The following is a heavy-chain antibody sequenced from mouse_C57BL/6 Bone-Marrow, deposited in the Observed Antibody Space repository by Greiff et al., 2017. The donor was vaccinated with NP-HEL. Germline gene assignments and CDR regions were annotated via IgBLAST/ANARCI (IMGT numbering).Heavy chain of an antibody. CDR3: ARQHRLRLDY. Sequence: EVKLVESGGDLVKPGGSLKLSCAASGFTFSSYGMSWVRQTPDKRLEWVATISSGGSYTYYPDSVKGRFTISRDNAKNTLYLQMSSLKAEDTAMYYCARQHRLRLDYWGQGTTLTVSS. CDR1: GFTFSSYG. CDR2: ISSGGSYT. V-gene: IGHV5-6*01. J-gene: IGHJ2*01. D-gene: IGHD3-2*02.